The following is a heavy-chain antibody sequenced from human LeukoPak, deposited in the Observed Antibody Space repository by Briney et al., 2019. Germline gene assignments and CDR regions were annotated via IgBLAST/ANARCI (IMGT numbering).Heavy chain of an antibody. Sequence: SETLSLTCAVYGGSLSGYYWSWIRQPPGKGLEWIGEINHSGSTNYNPSLKSRVTISVDTSKNQFSLKLSSVTAADTAVYYCARGRWVGSSWYSAARNWFDPWGQGTLVTVSS. CDR1: GGSLSGYY. D-gene: IGHD6-13*01. V-gene: IGHV4-34*01. J-gene: IGHJ5*02. CDR3: ARGRWVGSSWYSAARNWFDP. CDR2: INHSGST.